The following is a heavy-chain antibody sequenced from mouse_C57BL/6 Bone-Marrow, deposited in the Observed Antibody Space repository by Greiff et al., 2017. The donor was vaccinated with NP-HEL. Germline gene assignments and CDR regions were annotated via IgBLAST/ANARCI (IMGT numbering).Heavy chain of an antibody. CDR1: GYTFTDYE. J-gene: IGHJ2*01. CDR3: RRLDGNYVG. Sequence: VQLQQSGAELVRPGASVTLSCKASGYTFTDYEMHWVKQTPVHGLEWIGAIDPETGGTAYNQKFKGKAILTADKSSSTAYLELRSLTSEDSAVYYCRRLDGNYVGWGKGTTLTVAS. D-gene: IGHD2-1*01. CDR2: IDPETGGT. V-gene: IGHV1-15*01.